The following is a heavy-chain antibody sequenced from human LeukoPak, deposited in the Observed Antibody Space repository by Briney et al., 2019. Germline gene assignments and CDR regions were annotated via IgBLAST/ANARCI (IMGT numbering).Heavy chain of an antibody. D-gene: IGHD6-19*01. Sequence: GGSLRLSCATSGCTVSSNYMSWVRQAPGKGLEWVSVIYDSGTTYYADSVKGRFLIFRDTSKNTVDLQMNSLRVEDTAVYYCAGRRSSGWYAYWGQGTLVTVSS. J-gene: IGHJ4*02. CDR2: IYDSGTT. V-gene: IGHV3-53*01. CDR3: AGRRSSGWYAY. CDR1: GCTVSSNY.